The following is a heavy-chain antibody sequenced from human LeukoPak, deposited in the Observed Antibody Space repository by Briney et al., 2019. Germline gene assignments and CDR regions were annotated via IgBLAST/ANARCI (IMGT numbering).Heavy chain of an antibody. V-gene: IGHV3-23*01. Sequence: PGGSLRLSCAASGFTFSSYAMSWVRQAPGKGLEWVSAISGSGGSTYYADSVKGRFTISRDNSKNTLYLQMNSLRAGDTAVSYCAKSSAAGRDAFDIWGQGTMVTVSS. J-gene: IGHJ3*02. CDR2: ISGSGGST. D-gene: IGHD6-13*01. CDR3: AKSSAAGRDAFDI. CDR1: GFTFSSYA.